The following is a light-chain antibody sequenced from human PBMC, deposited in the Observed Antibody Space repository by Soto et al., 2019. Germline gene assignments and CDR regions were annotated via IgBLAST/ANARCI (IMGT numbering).Light chain of an antibody. CDR1: SSDIGGHNY. J-gene: IGLJ1*01. CDR3: SSYTSSSTLEV. CDR2: DVS. V-gene: IGLV2-14*03. Sequence: QSALTQPASVSGSPGQSITIPCTGTSSDIGGHNYVSWYQQHPGKAPKLMIYDVSNRPSEVSNRFSGSKSGNTASLTISGLQAEDEADYYCSSYTSSSTLEVFGTGTKLTVL.